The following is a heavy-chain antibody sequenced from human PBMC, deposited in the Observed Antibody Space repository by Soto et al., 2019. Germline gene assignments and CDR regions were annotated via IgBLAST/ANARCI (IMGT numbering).Heavy chain of an antibody. CDR2: IYATGTT. CDR3: VRDGTKTLRDWFDP. CDR1: GASISGFY. J-gene: IGHJ5*02. V-gene: IGHV4-4*07. Sequence: ASETLSLTCTVSGASISGFYWSWIRKSAGKGLEWIGRIYATGTTDYNPSLKSRVMMSIDTSKKQFSLKLRSVTAADTAVYYCVRDGTKTLRDWFDPWGQGISVTVSS. D-gene: IGHD1-1*01.